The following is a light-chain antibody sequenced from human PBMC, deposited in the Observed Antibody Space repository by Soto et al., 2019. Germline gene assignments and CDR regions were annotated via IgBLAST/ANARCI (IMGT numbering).Light chain of an antibody. J-gene: IGKJ4*01. CDR2: AAS. CDR3: QQSNSFPRT. CDR1: QAVSTW. V-gene: IGKV1-12*01. Sequence: DIQITQSPSFVSASVGDSVTITCRASQAVSTWLAWYQQKPGGAPRLLIYAASTLQSGVPSRFSGSGSGTDFTLTIRSLQPEDFATYYCQQSNSFPRTFGGGTKVDIK.